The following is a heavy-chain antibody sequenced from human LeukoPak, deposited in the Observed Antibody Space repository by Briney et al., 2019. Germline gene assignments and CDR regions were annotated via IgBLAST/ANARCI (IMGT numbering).Heavy chain of an antibody. CDR1: GFSFSIYS. D-gene: IGHD6-6*01. CDR3: ARGGVFAISY. Sequence: GGSLRLSCAASGFSFSIYSMTWVRQAPGKGLEWVANIRQDGIERYHVDSVKGRFTISRDNAQNSLYLLMNGLRVEDTAVYYCARGGVFAISYWGQGTLVTVSS. V-gene: IGHV3-7*05. CDR2: IRQDGIER. J-gene: IGHJ4*02.